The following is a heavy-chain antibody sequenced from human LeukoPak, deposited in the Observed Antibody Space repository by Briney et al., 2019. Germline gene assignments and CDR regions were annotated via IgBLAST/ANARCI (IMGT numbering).Heavy chain of an antibody. CDR2: IYSGGST. Sequence: PGGSLRLSCAASEFSVGSNYMTWVRQAPGKGLEWVSLIYSGGSTYYADSVKGRFTISRDNSKNTLYLQMTSLRAEDTAVYYCAKGTSTYSSGSFDYWGRGTLVTVSS. D-gene: IGHD6-19*01. J-gene: IGHJ4*02. CDR1: EFSVGSNY. CDR3: AKGTSTYSSGSFDY. V-gene: IGHV3-66*01.